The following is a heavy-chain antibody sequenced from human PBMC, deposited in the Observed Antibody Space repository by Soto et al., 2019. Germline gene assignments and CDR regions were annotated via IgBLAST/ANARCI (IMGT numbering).Heavy chain of an antibody. CDR3: ARGRFRRTGFGH. Sequence: QVQLVQSGAEVKKPGASVKVSCKASGYTFTNYDIHWVRQATGQGLERMGWMNPDSGDTGQSRQFQGRVTMTRDTCRSTAYMEVSSLRSEDTAVYYCARGRFRRTGFGHWGQGTLVTVSS. V-gene: IGHV1-8*01. CDR2: MNPDSGDT. J-gene: IGHJ5*02. D-gene: IGHD3-16*01. CDR1: GYTFTNYD.